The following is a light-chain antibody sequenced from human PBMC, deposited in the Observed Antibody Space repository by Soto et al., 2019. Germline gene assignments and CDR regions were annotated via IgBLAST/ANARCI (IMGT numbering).Light chain of an antibody. CDR1: QSIGDS. V-gene: IGKV3-15*01. Sequence: EILMTPSPSPLSVSPRKDAPLPCTASQSIGDSLAWYQHKPGQAPSLLIYDTSTRATGVPSRFSGSRSGTEFTLTISSLQSEDFAVYYCKRYYNCPWTFGQGTKVDIK. CDR3: KRYYNCPWT. J-gene: IGKJ1*01. CDR2: DTS.